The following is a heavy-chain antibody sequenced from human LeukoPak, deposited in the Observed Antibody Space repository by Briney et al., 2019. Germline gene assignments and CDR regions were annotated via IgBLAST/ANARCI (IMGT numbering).Heavy chain of an antibody. CDR1: GFTFDDYT. V-gene: IGHV3-43*01. CDR2: ISWDGGST. CDR3: AKALTTTVTTPFDY. J-gene: IGHJ4*02. D-gene: IGHD4-11*01. Sequence: PGGSLRLSCAASGFTFDDYTMHWVRQAPGKGLEWVSLISWDGGSTYYADSVKGRFTISRDNSKNSLYLQMNSLRTEDPALYYCAKALTTTVTTPFDYWGQGTLVTVSS.